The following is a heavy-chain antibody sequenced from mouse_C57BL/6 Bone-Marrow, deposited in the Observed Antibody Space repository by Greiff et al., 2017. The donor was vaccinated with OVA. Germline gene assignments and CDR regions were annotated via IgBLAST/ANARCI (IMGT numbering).Heavy chain of an antibody. V-gene: IGHV5-17*01. CDR2: ISSGSSSN. D-gene: IGHD2-4*01. J-gene: IGHJ3*01. Sequence: EVKLVESGGGLVKPGGSLKLSCAASGFTFSDYGMHWVRQAPEKGLEWVAYISSGSSSNYYADTVKGRFTISRDNAKSTLFLQMTSLRSEDTAMYYCATDDYRFAYWGQGTLVTVSA. CDR3: ATDDYRFAY. CDR1: GFTFSDYG.